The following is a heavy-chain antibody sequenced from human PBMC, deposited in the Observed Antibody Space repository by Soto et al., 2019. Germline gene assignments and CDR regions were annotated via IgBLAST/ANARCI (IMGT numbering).Heavy chain of an antibody. CDR2: IYYSGST. CDR3: AIAARYCSSTSCLDY. Sequence: SETLSLTCTVSGGSISSYYWSWIRQPPGKGLEWIGYIYYSGSTNYNPSLKSRVTISVDTSKNQFSLKLSSVTAADTAVYYCAIAARYCSSTSCLDYWGQGTLVTSPQ. J-gene: IGHJ4*02. V-gene: IGHV4-59*08. D-gene: IGHD2-2*01. CDR1: GGSISSYY.